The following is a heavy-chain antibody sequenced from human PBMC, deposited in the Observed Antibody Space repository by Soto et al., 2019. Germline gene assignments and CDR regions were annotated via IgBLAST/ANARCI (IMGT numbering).Heavy chain of an antibody. Sequence: QVQLQESGPGLVKPSETLSLTCTVSGGSISSYYWSWIRQPPGNGLEWIGYNYYSGSTNYNPSLTSRVTISVDPSKTQFSLTLSSVTAADPAVYYCARHGPIAAAGTVFDYWCQATLVTVSS. CDR1: GGSISSYY. CDR2: NYYSGST. J-gene: IGHJ4*02. V-gene: IGHV4-59*08. CDR3: ARHGPIAAAGTVFDY. D-gene: IGHD6-13*01.